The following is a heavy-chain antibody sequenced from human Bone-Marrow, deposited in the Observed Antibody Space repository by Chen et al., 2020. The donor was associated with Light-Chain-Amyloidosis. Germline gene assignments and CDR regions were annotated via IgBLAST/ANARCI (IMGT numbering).Heavy chain of an antibody. D-gene: IGHD6-19*01. V-gene: IGHV3-30-3*01. CDR2: VSYDENTK. Sequence: QVRLVESGGGVVQPGGSMRLACAASGFAFSYYAMHWVRQAPVKGREWVAAVSYDENTKYYADSVSGRFTISVVNSKNTLFLQMSSLTADDTALFYCATDSAVPGAPPPDYWGHGTPVTVSS. CDR1: GFAFSYYA. CDR3: ATDSAVPGAPPPDY. J-gene: IGHJ4*01.